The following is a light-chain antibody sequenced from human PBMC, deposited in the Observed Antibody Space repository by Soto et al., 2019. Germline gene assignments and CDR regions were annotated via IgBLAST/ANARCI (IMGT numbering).Light chain of an antibody. Sequence: AIQLTQSPSSLSASVGDRVTITCRVSQGISSALAWYQQKPGKAPKVLIYDASILESGVPSRFSGSGSGTDFTLTISSLQPEDFATYYCQQFMTYPLTFGGGTKVEIK. CDR2: DAS. J-gene: IGKJ4*01. V-gene: IGKV1-13*02. CDR1: QGISSA. CDR3: QQFMTYPLT.